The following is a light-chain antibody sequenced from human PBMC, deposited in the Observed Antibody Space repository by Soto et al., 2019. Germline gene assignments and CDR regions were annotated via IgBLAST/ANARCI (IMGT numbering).Light chain of an antibody. Sequence: QSALTQPDSLSGSPGQSITISCTGSSSDIGGFDLVSWYQQHPGKAPKLLLYEVNKRPSGVSNRFSGSKSGNTASLTISGLQADDEAYYYCQSYDSSLSIYVFATGTKLTVL. CDR2: EVN. CDR1: SSDIGGFDL. V-gene: IGLV2-23*02. CDR3: QSYDSSLSIYV. J-gene: IGLJ1*01.